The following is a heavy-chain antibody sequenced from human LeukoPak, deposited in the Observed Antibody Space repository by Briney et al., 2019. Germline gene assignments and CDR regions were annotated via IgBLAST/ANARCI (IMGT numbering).Heavy chain of an antibody. CDR3: TSSPPDFWSGFWFDP. V-gene: IGHV3-73*01. D-gene: IGHD3-3*01. CDR2: IRSKANSYAT. J-gene: IGHJ5*02. CDR1: GFTFSGSA. Sequence: GGSLKLSCAASGFTFSGSAMHWVRQASGKGLEWVGRIRSKANSYATAYAASVKGRFTISRDDSKNTAYLQMNSLKTEDTAVYYCTSSPPDFWSGFWFDPWGQGTLVTVSS.